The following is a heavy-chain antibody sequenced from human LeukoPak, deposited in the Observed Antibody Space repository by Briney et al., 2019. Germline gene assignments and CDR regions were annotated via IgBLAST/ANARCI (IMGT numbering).Heavy chain of an antibody. D-gene: IGHD3-9*01. CDR3: ARGEGGPINWFDP. V-gene: IGHV3-7*01. CDR1: GFTFSSYW. Sequence: PGGSLRLSCAASGFTFSSYWMSWVRQAPGKGLEWVANIKQDGSEKYYVDSVKGRFTISRDNAKNSLYLQMSSLRAEDTAVYYCARGEGGPINWFDPWGQGTLVTVSS. CDR2: IKQDGSEK. J-gene: IGHJ5*02.